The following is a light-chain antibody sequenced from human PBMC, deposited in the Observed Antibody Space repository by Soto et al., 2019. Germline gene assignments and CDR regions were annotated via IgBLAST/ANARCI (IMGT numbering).Light chain of an antibody. CDR2: AAS. CDR3: QQYYSYPHT. Sequence: AIRMTQSPSSFSASTGDRVTITCRVSQGISSYLAWYQQKPGKAPKLLIYAASTLQSGVPSRFSGSGSGTDFTLTISCLHSEDFATYYCQQYYSYPHTFGPGTKVDIK. J-gene: IGKJ3*01. CDR1: QGISSY. V-gene: IGKV1-8*01.